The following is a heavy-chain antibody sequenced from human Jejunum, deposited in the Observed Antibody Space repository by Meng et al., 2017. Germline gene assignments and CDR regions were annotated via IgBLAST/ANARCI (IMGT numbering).Heavy chain of an antibody. CDR1: GYTFVTYW. Sequence: GGSLRLSCKGYGYTFVTYWIAWVRQMPGKGLEWMGVIYVADSDTKYSPAFQGQVIISVDKSIDAAYLEWTSLKASDSAMYYCARGQGLDYWGQGTLGTVSS. CDR3: ARGQGLDY. CDR2: IYVADSDT. V-gene: IGHV5-51*01. J-gene: IGHJ4*02.